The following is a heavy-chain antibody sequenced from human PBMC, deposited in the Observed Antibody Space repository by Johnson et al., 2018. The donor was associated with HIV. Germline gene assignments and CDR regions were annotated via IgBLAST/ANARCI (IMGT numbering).Heavy chain of an antibody. CDR2: TSYDGHNE. V-gene: IGHV3-30-3*01. Sequence: VQLVESGGGVAQPGRSLRLSCAASGFTFRHYAMHWVRQAPGKGLEWVAVTSYDGHNEYYAESVKGRFTISRDNAKNSLYLQMNSLRAEDTAVYYCAREMGWLVLYYAVDIWGQGTMVTVSS. D-gene: IGHD6-19*01. J-gene: IGHJ3*02. CDR1: GFTFRHYA. CDR3: AREMGWLVLYYAVDI.